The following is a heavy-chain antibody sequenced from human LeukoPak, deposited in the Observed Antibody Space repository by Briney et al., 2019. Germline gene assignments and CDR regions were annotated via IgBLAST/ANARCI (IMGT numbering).Heavy chain of an antibody. V-gene: IGHV4-34*01. CDR3: ARASGVGSWYVDEGWFDP. Sequence: PSETLSLTCAVYGGSFSGYYWSWIRQPPGKGLEWIGEINHSGSTNYNPSLKSRVTISVDTSKNQFSLKLSSVTAADTAVYYCARASGVGSWYVDEGWFDPWGQGTLVTVSS. CDR1: GGSFSGYY. J-gene: IGHJ5*02. CDR2: INHSGST. D-gene: IGHD6-13*01.